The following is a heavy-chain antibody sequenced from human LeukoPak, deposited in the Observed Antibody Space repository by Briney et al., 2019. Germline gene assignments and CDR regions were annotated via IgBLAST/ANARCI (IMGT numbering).Heavy chain of an antibody. V-gene: IGHV1-2*02. Sequence: SVKVSCKASGYTFTGYYMHWVRQAPGQELDWMGCINPNSGGTNYAQKFQGRLTMTRDTSISTAYMELSRLRSDDTAVYYCARAAEQWLTNWFDPWGQGTLVTVSS. D-gene: IGHD6-19*01. CDR3: ARAAEQWLTNWFDP. CDR2: INPNSGGT. J-gene: IGHJ5*02. CDR1: GYTFTGYY.